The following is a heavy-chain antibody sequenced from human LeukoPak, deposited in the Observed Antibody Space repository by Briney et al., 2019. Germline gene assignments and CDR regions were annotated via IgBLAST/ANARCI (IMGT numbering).Heavy chain of an antibody. CDR3: ARHDWSYGGNSPHYFDY. J-gene: IGHJ4*02. Sequence: SETLSLTCTVSGYSISSGYYWGWIRQPPGKGLEWIGSIYHNGSTYYNPSLKSRVTISVDTSKNQFSLKLSSVTAADTAVYYCARHDWSYGGNSPHYFDYWGQGTLVTVSS. CDR2: IYHNGST. D-gene: IGHD4-23*01. CDR1: GYSISSGYY. V-gene: IGHV4-38-2*02.